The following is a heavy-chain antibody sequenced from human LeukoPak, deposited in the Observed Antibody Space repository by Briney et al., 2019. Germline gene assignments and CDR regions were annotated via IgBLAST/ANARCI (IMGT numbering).Heavy chain of an antibody. J-gene: IGHJ4*02. CDR1: GGTFSSYA. CDR3: ARGVGAIAYFDY. D-gene: IGHD1-26*01. V-gene: IGHV1-69*05. CDR2: IIPIFGTA. Sequence: GASVKVSCKASGGTFSSYAISWVRQAPGQGLEWMGGIIPIFGTANYAQKFQGRVTITTDESTSTAYMELSSLRSEDTAVYYCARGVGAIAYFDYWGQGTLDTVSS.